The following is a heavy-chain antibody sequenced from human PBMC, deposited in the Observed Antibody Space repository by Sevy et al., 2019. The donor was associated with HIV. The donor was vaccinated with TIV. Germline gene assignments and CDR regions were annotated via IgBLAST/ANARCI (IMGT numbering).Heavy chain of an antibody. CDR3: ATTKDYYETSGSPFDY. CDR1: GKSLTAFS. J-gene: IGHJ4*02. D-gene: IGHD3-22*01. V-gene: IGHV1-24*01. CDR2: FDPEDGET. Sequence: ASVKVSCKVSGKSLTAFSMHWVRQAPGKGLEWMGSFDPEDGETIYAQKLQGRLTMTEDTSTGTAYMELSRLRSEDTAVYYCATTKDYYETSGSPFDYWGQGTLVTVSS.